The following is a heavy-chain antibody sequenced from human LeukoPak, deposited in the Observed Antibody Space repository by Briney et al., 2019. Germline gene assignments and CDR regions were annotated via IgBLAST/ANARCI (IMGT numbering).Heavy chain of an antibody. CDR1: GFTFNNYA. CDR3: ALRYCSGGSCFDP. D-gene: IGHD2-15*01. V-gene: IGHV3-23*01. Sequence: GGSLRLSCAASGFTFNNYAMSWVRQAPGKGLEWVSAISSSGGSTYYADSVKGRFTISRDNSKNTPYLQMNSLRAEDTAVYYCALRYCSGGSCFDPWGQGTLVTVSS. J-gene: IGHJ5*02. CDR2: ISSSGGST.